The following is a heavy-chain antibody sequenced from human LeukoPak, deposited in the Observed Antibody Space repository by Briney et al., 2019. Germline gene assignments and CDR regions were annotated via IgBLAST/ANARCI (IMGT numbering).Heavy chain of an antibody. CDR3: ARARASGDWTYYFDY. V-gene: IGHV4-59*01. J-gene: IGHJ4*02. CDR1: GGSISGYY. CDR2: IYHSGST. D-gene: IGHD3/OR15-3a*01. Sequence: SETLSLTCTVSGGSISGYYWSWIRQPPGKGLEWIGDIYHSGSTNYNPSLKSRVTISVDTSKNQFSLKLSSVTAADTAVYYCARARASGDWTYYFDYWGQGTLVTVSS.